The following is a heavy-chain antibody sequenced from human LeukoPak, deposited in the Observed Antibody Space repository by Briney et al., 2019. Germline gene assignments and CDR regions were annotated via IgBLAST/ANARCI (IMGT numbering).Heavy chain of an antibody. V-gene: IGHV1-3*01. CDR2: INAGNGNT. D-gene: IGHD3-3*01. Sequence: ASVKVSSKASGYTFTSYAMHWVRQAPGQRLEWMGWINAGNGNTKYSQKFQGRVTITRDTSANTAYMELSSLRSEDTAVYYCARDRYYDFWSGYKNWFDPWGQGTLVTVSS. J-gene: IGHJ5*02. CDR1: GYTFTSYA. CDR3: ARDRYYDFWSGYKNWFDP.